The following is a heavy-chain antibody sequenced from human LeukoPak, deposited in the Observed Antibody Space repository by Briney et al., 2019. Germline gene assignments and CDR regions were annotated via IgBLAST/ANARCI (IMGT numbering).Heavy chain of an antibody. CDR3: ARGYAYGDTGSFDY. Sequence: PSETLSLTCTVSGGSISGFYWSWIRQPPGKRLVWIGFIHYSGSTTCNPSFKSRVTISVDTSKNQFSLRLSSVTAADTALYYCARGYAYGDTGSFDYWGQGALVTVSS. D-gene: IGHD4-17*01. V-gene: IGHV4-59*01. CDR2: IHYSGST. J-gene: IGHJ4*02. CDR1: GGSISGFY.